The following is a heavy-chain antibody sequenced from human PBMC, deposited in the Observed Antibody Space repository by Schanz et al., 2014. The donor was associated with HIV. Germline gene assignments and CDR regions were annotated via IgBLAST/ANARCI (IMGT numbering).Heavy chain of an antibody. CDR1: GGSISSGSYY. J-gene: IGHJ6*02. D-gene: IGHD2-8*01. CDR2: IFHSGST. V-gene: IGHV4-31*01. CDR3: ANSGYCTSGICYTRGTGMDV. Sequence: QVQLQESGPGLVKPSQTLSLTCTVSGGSISSGSYYWNWIRQHPGKGLEWLGYIFHSGSTYYTPSIKSPTTISTDQSKTQSSLKLTSVTAEDTAVYYSANSGYCTSGICYTRGTGMDVWGPGTTVTVSS.